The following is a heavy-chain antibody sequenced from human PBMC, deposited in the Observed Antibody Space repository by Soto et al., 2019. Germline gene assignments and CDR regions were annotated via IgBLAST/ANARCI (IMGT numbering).Heavy chain of an antibody. V-gene: IGHV4-59*01. J-gene: IGHJ5*02. Sequence: SETLSLTCTVSGGSISSYYWSWIRQPPGKGLEWILYIYYSGSTNYNPSLKSRVTISVDTSKKQFSLKLRSVTAADTAVYYCARARIVGVPWFYXWGQGTLFTVSX. CDR3: ARARIVGVPWFYX. CDR2: IYYSGST. CDR1: GGSISSYY. D-gene: IGHD2-21*01.